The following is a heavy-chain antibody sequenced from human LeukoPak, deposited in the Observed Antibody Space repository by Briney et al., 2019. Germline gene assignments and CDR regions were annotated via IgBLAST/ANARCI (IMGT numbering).Heavy chain of an antibody. Sequence: GGSLRLSCAASGFTFSTYWMSWVRQAPGKGLEWVANIKQDGSEQYYVDSLKGRFTISRDNAKNSLYLQLNNVEADDTAMYYCARDSAGNDYWGQGTLVTVSS. CDR3: ARDSAGNDY. CDR1: GFTFSTYW. D-gene: IGHD6-13*01. CDR2: IKQDGSEQ. J-gene: IGHJ4*02. V-gene: IGHV3-7*01.